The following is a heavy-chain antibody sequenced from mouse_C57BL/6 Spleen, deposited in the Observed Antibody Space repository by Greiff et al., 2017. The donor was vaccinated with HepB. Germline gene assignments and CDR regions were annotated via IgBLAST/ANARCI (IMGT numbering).Heavy chain of an antibody. CDR3: ARQGLLLRFCFDY. Sequence: DVKLQESGPELVKPGASVKIPCKASGYTFTDYNMDWVKQSHGKSLEWIGDINPNNGGTIYNQKFKGKATLTVDKSSSTAYMELRSLTSEDTAVYYCARQGLLLRFCFDYWGQGTTLTVSS. D-gene: IGHD1-1*01. V-gene: IGHV1-18*01. J-gene: IGHJ2*01. CDR2: INPNNGGT. CDR1: GYTFTDYN.